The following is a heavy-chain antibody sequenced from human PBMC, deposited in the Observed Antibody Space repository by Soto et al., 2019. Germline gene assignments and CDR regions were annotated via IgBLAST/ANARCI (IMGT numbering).Heavy chain of an antibody. V-gene: IGHV3-15*01. Sequence: EVQLVESGGGLVKPGGSLRLSCAASGFTFSNAWMSWVRQAPGKGLEWVGRIKSKTDGGTTDYAAPVKGRFTISRDDSKNTRYLQRNSLKTEDTAVYYGTTRGRGGGSGGSCLRISNNAEYCQHWGQGTLVTVSS. CDR3: TTRGRGGGSGGSCLRISNNAEYCQH. J-gene: IGHJ1*01. CDR1: GFTFSNAW. D-gene: IGHD2-15*01. CDR2: IKSKTDGGTT.